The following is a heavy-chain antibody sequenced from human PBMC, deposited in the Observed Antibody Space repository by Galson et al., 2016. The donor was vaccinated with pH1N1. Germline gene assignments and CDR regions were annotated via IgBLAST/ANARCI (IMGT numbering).Heavy chain of an antibody. Sequence: SVKVSCKASGGTFSWYAISWVRQAPGQGLEWLGLVSPAGGITTYAQKLHGRVTMTRDTSTTAVYMELSSLRSDDTAVYYCARGGGSHVSPCDYWGQGTLVTVSS. J-gene: IGHJ4*02. CDR1: GGTFSWYA. V-gene: IGHV1-46*03. CDR3: ARGGGSHVSPCDY. CDR2: VSPAGGIT.